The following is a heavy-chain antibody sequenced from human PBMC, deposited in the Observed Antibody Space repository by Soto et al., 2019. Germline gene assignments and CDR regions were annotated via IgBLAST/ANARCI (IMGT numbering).Heavy chain of an antibody. CDR2: IYHSGST. J-gene: IGHJ6*02. CDR1: GGSISSSNW. D-gene: IGHD3-10*01. CDR3: ARGERRWFGELLYGPLYYYYGMDV. Sequence: SETLSLTCAVSGGSISSSNWWSWVRQPPGKGLEWIGEIYHSGSTNYNPSLKSRVTISVDKSKNQFSLKLSSETAADTAVYYCARGERRWFGELLYGPLYYYYGMDVWGQGTTVTVSS. V-gene: IGHV4-4*02.